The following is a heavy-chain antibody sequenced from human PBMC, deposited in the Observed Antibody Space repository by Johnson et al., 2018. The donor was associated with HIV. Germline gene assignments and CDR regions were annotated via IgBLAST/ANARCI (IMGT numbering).Heavy chain of an antibody. J-gene: IGHJ3*01. CDR1: GFTFFSYG. D-gene: IGHD3-22*01. CDR3: AKGIVVGVRAFDL. V-gene: IGHV3-30*18. Sequence: QVQLVESGGGVVQPGRSLRLSCVASGFTFFSYGMHWVRQAPGKGLEWVAVISYDGSNKYYADSVKGRFTISRDNSKNTLYLQMNSLRAEDTAVYYCAKGIVVGVRAFDLWGQGTMVTVSS. CDR2: ISYDGSNK.